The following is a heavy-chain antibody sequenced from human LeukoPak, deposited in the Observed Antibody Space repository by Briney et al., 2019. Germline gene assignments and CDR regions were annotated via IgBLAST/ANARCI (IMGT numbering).Heavy chain of an antibody. V-gene: IGHV3-23*01. CDR2: ISPGGGTT. D-gene: IGHD1-1*01. J-gene: IGHJ4*02. CDR3: AKVRSGSANWALRIFDN. CDR1: GFAFGSEA. Sequence: SGGSLRLSCAVSGFAFGSEAMSWVRQSPARGLEWVASISPGGGTTYYADYVKGRFTISRDNSNNTLYAQMNSLGAEDTAVYYCAKVRSGSANWALRIFDNWGQGTLVTVSS.